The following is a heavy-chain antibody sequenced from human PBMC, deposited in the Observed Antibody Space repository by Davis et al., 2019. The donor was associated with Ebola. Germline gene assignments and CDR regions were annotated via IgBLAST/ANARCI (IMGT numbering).Heavy chain of an antibody. CDR3: ARGYYYDSSGYLRRSAGGMDV. CDR1: GGSISSGGYS. D-gene: IGHD3-22*01. CDR2: IYHSGST. V-gene: IGHV4-30-2*01. J-gene: IGHJ6*02. Sequence: SETLSLTCAVSGGSISSGGYSWSWIRQPPGKGLEWIVYIYHSGSTYYNPSLKSRVTISVDRSKNQFPLKLSPVTAADTAVYYCARGYYYDSSGYLRRSAGGMDVWGQGTTVTVSS.